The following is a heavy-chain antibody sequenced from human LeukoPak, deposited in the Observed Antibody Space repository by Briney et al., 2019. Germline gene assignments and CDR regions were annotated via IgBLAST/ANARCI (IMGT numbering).Heavy chain of an antibody. CDR1: GGSISSSSYS. D-gene: IGHD3-22*01. CDR3: ARGPYYYDSSGYYNYFDY. CDR2: IYHSGST. V-gene: IGHV4-30-2*01. J-gene: IGHJ4*02. Sequence: SETLSLTCTVSGGSISSSSYSWSWIRQPPGKGLEWIGYIYHSGSTYYNPSLKSRVTISVDRSKNQFFLKLSSVTAADTAVYYCARGPYYYDSSGYYNYFDYWGQGTLVTVSS.